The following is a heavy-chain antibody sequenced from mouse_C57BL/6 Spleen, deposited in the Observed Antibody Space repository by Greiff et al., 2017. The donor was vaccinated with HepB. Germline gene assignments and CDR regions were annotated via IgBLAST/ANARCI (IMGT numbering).Heavy chain of an antibody. D-gene: IGHD2-4*01. CDR2: INPNNGGT. V-gene: IGHV1-22*01. J-gene: IGHJ3*01. CDR3: ARSSYDYEGDWFAY. CDR1: GYTFTDYN. Sequence: VQLQQSGPELVKPGASVKMSCKASGYTFTDYNMHWVKQSHGKSLEWLGYINPNNGGTSYNQKFKGKATLTVNKSSSTAYMEIRSLTSEDSAVYYCARSSYDYEGDWFAYWGQGTLVTVSA.